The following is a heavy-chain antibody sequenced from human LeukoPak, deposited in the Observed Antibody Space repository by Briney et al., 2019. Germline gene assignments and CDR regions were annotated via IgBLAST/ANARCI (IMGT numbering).Heavy chain of an antibody. CDR3: ARGLSTMIVVVTPFDY. CDR2: ISYDGSNK. V-gene: IGHV3-30*04. D-gene: IGHD3-22*01. Sequence: PGGSLRPSCAASGFTFSSYDMHWVRQAPGKGLEWVAVISYDGSNKYYADSVKGRFTISRDNSKNTLYLQMNSLRAEDTAVYYCARGLSTMIVVVTPFDYWGRGTLVTVSS. J-gene: IGHJ4*02. CDR1: GFTFSSYD.